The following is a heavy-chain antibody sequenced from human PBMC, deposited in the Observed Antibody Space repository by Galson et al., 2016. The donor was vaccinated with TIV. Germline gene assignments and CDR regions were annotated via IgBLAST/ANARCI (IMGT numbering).Heavy chain of an antibody. Sequence: SLRLSCAASGFTFSSYSMRWVRQAPGQGLEWVSFISYDGSDKNYADSVKGRFTISRDKSKNTLYLQMNRLRAEDTALYYCARGFSSYYFDYWGQGTLVTVSS. CDR1: GFTFSSYS. CDR3: ARGFSSYYFDY. CDR2: ISYDGSDK. D-gene: IGHD6-13*01. J-gene: IGHJ4*02. V-gene: IGHV3-30-3*01.